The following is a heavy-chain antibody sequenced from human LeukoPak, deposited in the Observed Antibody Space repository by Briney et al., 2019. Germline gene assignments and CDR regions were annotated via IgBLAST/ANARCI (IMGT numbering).Heavy chain of an antibody. CDR1: GDSVSSNSAA. D-gene: IGHD5-18*01. V-gene: IGHV6-1*01. J-gene: IGHJ4*02. Sequence: SQTLSLTCAISGDSVSSNSAAWNWIRRSPSRGLEWLGRTYYRSKWYNDYAVSVKSRITINPDTSKNQFSLQLNSVTPEDTAVYYCARDLGDTAMATFDYWGQGTLVTVSS. CDR3: ARDLGDTAMATFDY. CDR2: TYYRSKWYN.